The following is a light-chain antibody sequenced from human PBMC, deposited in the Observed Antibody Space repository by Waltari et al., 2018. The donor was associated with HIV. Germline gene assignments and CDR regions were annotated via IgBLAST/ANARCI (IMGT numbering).Light chain of an antibody. CDR3: QQGNGFPYT. CDR1: LALNNW. CDR2: GAA. V-gene: IGKV1-12*01. Sequence: IQMTQSPSSVSASIGDRVTITCRASLALNNWLAWYQQRPGKAPNLLIYGAATLRSEVPSRWCGSGSGTEYTLTISNLQPEDFATYYCQQGNGFPYTFGQGTKLEMK. J-gene: IGKJ2*01.